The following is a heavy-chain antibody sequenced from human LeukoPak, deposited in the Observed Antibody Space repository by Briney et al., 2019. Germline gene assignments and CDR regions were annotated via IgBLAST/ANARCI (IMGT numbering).Heavy chain of an antibody. CDR3: ARIPTYYGSGPFDY. D-gene: IGHD3-10*01. Sequence: GGSLRLSCAASGFTFSSYEMNWVRQAPGKGLEWVSYIGGSSSYTNYADSVKGRFTISRDNAKNSLYLQMNSLRAEDTAVYYCARIPTYYGSGPFDYWGQGTLVTVSS. J-gene: IGHJ4*02. CDR1: GFTFSSYE. CDR2: IGGSSSYT. V-gene: IGHV3-48*03.